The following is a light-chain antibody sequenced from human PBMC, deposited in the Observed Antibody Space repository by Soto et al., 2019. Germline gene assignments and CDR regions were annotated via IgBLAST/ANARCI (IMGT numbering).Light chain of an antibody. Sequence: EVVLTQSPGALSLSPGEGVTLSCRASQNIRGNELAWYRQKRGQAPRLLMYGGSTRADGIPDRFSGRGTGTNFTLTISRLEHEDSAVYYCQDYGTSHPWTFGQGTKLEIK. CDR2: GGS. CDR1: QNIRGNE. J-gene: IGKJ1*01. CDR3: QDYGTSHPWT. V-gene: IGKV3-20*01.